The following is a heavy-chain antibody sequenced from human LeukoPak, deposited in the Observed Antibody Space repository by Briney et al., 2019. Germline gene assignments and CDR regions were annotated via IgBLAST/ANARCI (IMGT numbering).Heavy chain of an antibody. V-gene: IGHV3-11*03. CDR1: GFTFSDYC. CDR2: ISSSSSYT. D-gene: IGHD3-10*01. J-gene: IGHJ4*02. Sequence: GGSLRLSCAASGFTFSDYCMSWIRQAPGKGLEWVSYISSSSSYTNYADSVKGRFTISRDNAKNSLYLQMNSLRAEDTAAYYCARPLWFGEASIDYWGQGTLVTVSS. CDR3: ARPLWFGEASIDY.